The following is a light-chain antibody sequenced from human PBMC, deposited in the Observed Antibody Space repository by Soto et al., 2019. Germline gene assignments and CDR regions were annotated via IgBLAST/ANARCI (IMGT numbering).Light chain of an antibody. Sequence: QSALTQPPSASGSPGQSVTISCTGTSSDVGGYNYVSWYQQHPGKAPKLMIYEVSKRPSGVPDRFSGSKSGNTASLIVSGLQAEDEADYYCSSYAGSTVFGGGTKLTVL. CDR2: EVS. J-gene: IGLJ2*01. CDR3: SSYAGSTV. CDR1: SSDVGGYNY. V-gene: IGLV2-8*01.